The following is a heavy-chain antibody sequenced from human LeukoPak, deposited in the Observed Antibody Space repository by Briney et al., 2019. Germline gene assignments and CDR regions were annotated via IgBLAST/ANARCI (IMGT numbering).Heavy chain of an antibody. CDR1: AGSVSSGNYY. CDR3: ARAYGPNSPLY. CDR2: IYYIGTT. D-gene: IGHD4-23*01. J-gene: IGHJ4*02. Sequence: SETLSLTCTVSAGSVSSGNYYWHWIRQPPGEGLEWIGFIYYIGTTNYNPSLKSRVTISVDTSKNHFSLKLTSVTAADTAVFYCARAYGPNSPLYWGQGTLVTVSS. V-gene: IGHV4-61*03.